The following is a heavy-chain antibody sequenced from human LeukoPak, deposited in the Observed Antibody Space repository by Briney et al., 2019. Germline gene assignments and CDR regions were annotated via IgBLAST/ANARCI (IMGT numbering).Heavy chain of an antibody. D-gene: IGHD2-21*02. Sequence: SETLSLTCAVYGGSISSYYWSWIRQPPGKGLEWIGYIYTSGSTNYNPSLKSRVTISVDTSKNQFSLKLSSVTAADTAVYYCARLRCGGDCYVDYWGQGTLVTVSS. CDR1: GGSISSYY. CDR2: IYTSGST. CDR3: ARLRCGGDCYVDY. V-gene: IGHV4-4*09. J-gene: IGHJ4*02.